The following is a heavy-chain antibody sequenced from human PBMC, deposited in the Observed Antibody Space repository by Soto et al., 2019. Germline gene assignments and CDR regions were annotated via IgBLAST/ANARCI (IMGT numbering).Heavy chain of an antibody. D-gene: IGHD5-18*01. CDR3: AREAGYSYPY. Sequence: EVQLVESGGGLVQPGGSLRLSCAASGFTFSNYWMHWVRQAPGKGLVWVSRISNDGSSTTYADSVKGRFTISRDNGKNTLYLHMNSLRAEDMAVYYCAREAGYSYPYWGQGTLVTVSS. CDR1: GFTFSNYW. J-gene: IGHJ4*02. CDR2: ISNDGSST. V-gene: IGHV3-74*03.